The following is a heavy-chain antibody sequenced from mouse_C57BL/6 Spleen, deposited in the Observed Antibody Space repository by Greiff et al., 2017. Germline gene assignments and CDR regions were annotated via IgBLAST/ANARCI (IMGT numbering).Heavy chain of an antibody. Sequence: VQLQQSGAELVRPGTSVKVSCKASGYAFTNYLIEWVKQRPGQGLEWIGVINPGSGGTNYNEKFKGKATLTADKSSSTAYMQLSSLTSEDSAVYFCARWGTALYAMDYWGQGTSVTVSS. CDR1: GYAFTNYL. D-gene: IGHD3-3*01. J-gene: IGHJ4*01. CDR3: ARWGTALYAMDY. V-gene: IGHV1-54*01. CDR2: INPGSGGT.